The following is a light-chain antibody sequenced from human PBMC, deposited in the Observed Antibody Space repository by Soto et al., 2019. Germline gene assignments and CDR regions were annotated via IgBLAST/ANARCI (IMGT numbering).Light chain of an antibody. J-gene: IGLJ3*02. CDR3: QSYDSSLSGSGV. V-gene: IGLV2-14*01. Sequence: QSALTQPASVSGSPGQSISISCTGTSSDVGGYIYVSWYQHHPGKAPKLMIFEVSNRPSGVSNRFSGSKSGNTASLTIIGLQAEDEADYYCQSYDSSLSGSGVFGGGTKVTVL. CDR1: SSDVGGYIY. CDR2: EVS.